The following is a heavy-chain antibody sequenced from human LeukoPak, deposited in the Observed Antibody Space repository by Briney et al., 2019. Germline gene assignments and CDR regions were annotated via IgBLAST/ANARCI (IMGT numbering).Heavy chain of an antibody. D-gene: IGHD3-10*01. CDR2: INHSGST. CDR3: ARDRYYYGSGSPYYFDY. Sequence: SETLSLTCAVYGGSFSGYYWSWIRQPPGKGLEWIGEINHSGSTNYNPSLKSRVTISVDTSKNQFSLKLSSVTAADTAVYYCARDRYYYGSGSPYYFDYWGQGTLVTVSS. J-gene: IGHJ4*02. V-gene: IGHV4-34*01. CDR1: GGSFSGYY.